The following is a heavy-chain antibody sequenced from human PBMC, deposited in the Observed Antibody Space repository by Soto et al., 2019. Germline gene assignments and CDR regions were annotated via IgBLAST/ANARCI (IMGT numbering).Heavy chain of an antibody. CDR3: ARDSGVVVPAAIDY. D-gene: IGHD2-2*02. Sequence: SETLSLTCAVSGGSISSSNWWSWVRQPPGKGLEWIGEIYHSGSTNYNPSLKSRVTISVDRSKNQFSLKLSSVTAADTAVYYCARDSGVVVPAAIDYWGQGTLVTVSS. CDR2: IYHSGST. CDR1: GGSISSSNW. J-gene: IGHJ4*02. V-gene: IGHV4-4*02.